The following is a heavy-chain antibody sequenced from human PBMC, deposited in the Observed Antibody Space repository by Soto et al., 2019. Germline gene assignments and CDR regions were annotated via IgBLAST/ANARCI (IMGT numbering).Heavy chain of an antibody. D-gene: IGHD6-19*01. V-gene: IGHV4-39*01. Sequence: PSETLSLTCTVSGGSLSSSSYYWGWILHPPGKGLESIGSIYYSGSTYYNPSLKSRVTISVGTSKNQFSLKLSYVTAADTAVYHCASQGGQWLVPDDVSAPEDWGNGNMVNVSA. CDR3: ASQGGQWLVPDDVSAPED. CDR1: GGSLSSSSYY. J-gene: IGHJ4*01. CDR2: IYYSGST.